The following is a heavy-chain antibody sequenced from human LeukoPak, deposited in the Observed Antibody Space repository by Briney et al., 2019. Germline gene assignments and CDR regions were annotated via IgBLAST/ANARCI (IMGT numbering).Heavy chain of an antibody. D-gene: IGHD3-22*01. CDR3: ARVDYYDNSGYFLFDY. Sequence: SETLSLTCTVPGGSISSYYWSWIRQPPGKGLEWIGYVYYSGSTNYNPSLKSRVTISVDTSKNLFSLKLSSVTAADTAVYYCARVDYYDNSGYFLFDYWGQGTLVTVSS. V-gene: IGHV4-59*01. CDR2: VYYSGST. J-gene: IGHJ4*02. CDR1: GGSISSYY.